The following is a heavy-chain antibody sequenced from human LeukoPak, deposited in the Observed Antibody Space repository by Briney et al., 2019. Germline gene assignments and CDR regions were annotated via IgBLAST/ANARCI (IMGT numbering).Heavy chain of an antibody. CDR3: ARQPYYGDYERAFDI. CDR2: IYPGDSDT. J-gene: IGHJ3*02. CDR1: GYSFTSYW. D-gene: IGHD4-17*01. Sequence: GESLKISCKGSGYSFTSYWIGWVRQMPGKGLEGMGIIYPGDSDTRYSPSFQGQVTISADKSISTAYLQWSSLKASDTAMYYCARQPYYGDYERAFDIWGQGTMVTVSS. V-gene: IGHV5-51*01.